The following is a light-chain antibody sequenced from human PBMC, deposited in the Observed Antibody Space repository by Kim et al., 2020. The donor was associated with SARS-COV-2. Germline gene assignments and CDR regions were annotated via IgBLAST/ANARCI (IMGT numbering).Light chain of an antibody. CDR1: KLGDKY. Sequence: SYELTQPPSVSVSPGQTASITCSGDKLGDKYACWYQQKPGQSPVLVIYQDSKRPSGIPERFSGSNSGNTATLTIIGTQAMDEADYYCQAWDSSTGGVFGGGTQLTVL. V-gene: IGLV3-1*01. CDR2: QDS. J-gene: IGLJ2*01. CDR3: QAWDSSTGGV.